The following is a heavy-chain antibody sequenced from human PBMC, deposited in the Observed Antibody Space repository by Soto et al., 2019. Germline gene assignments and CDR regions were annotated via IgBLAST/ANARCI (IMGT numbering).Heavy chain of an antibody. D-gene: IGHD2-15*01. CDR3: ARAIVVVVAGNYYYMDV. Sequence: SETLSLTCAVYGGSFSGYYWSWIRQPPGKGLEWIGEINHSGSTNYNPSLKSRVTISVDTSKNQFSLKLSSVTAADTAVYYCARAIVVVVAGNYYYMDVWGKGTTVTVSS. CDR1: GGSFSGYY. V-gene: IGHV4-34*01. CDR2: INHSGST. J-gene: IGHJ6*03.